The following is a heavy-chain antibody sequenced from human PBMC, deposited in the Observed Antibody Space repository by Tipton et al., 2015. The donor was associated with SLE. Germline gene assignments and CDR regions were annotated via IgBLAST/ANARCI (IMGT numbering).Heavy chain of an antibody. D-gene: IGHD1-14*01. CDR2: THYSGST. CDR1: GGSIGSSSYY. V-gene: IGHV4-39*07. J-gene: IGHJ4*02. CDR3: ARARRTTASHFDY. Sequence: TLSLTCTVSGGSIGSSSYYWGWIRQPPGKGLEWIGTTHYSGSTFYNPSLKSRVTISVDMSKNQFSVKLTSVTAADTAVYHCARARRTTASHFDYWGQGTLVTVSS.